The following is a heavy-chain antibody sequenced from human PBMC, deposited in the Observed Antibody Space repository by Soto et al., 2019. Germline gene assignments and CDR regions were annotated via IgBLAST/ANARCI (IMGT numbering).Heavy chain of an antibody. CDR3: ARDLRYCSGGSCPYSYYGMDV. J-gene: IGHJ6*02. Sequence: QVQLLQSGAEVKEPGASLKLSCQTSGYSFTAYYIQWVRQAPGQGLEWMGIINPSGGSTTYAQRFQDRVNKTRDTSTSTVHMELSSLRSEDTAVYYCARDLRYCSGGSCPYSYYGMDVWGRGTTVTVSS. D-gene: IGHD2-15*01. V-gene: IGHV1-46*01. CDR2: INPSGGST. CDR1: GYSFTAYY.